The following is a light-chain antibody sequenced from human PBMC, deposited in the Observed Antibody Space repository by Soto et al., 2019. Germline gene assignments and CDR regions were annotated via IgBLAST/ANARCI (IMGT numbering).Light chain of an antibody. Sequence: EIVLTQSPATLSLSPGEIATLSCRASQSVSSYLAWYQQKPGQTPRLLIYDASTRATGIPARFSGSGSGTEFTLTISSLQSEDFAVYYCQQYNNWPLTFGGGTKVDIK. CDR1: QSVSSY. CDR3: QQYNNWPLT. J-gene: IGKJ4*01. CDR2: DAS. V-gene: IGKV3-15*01.